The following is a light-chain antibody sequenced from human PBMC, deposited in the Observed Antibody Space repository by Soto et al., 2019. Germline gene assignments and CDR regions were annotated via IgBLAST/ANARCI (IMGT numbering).Light chain of an antibody. J-gene: IGKJ1*01. CDR2: DAS. Sequence: EIVLTPSPGTLSLSPVERATLSCRASQSVGSKYLAWYQQKPGQAPRLLIYDASNRASGIPPRFSGSGSGTDFTLAISGLEPEDLAVYYCQQRYNWPWTFGQGTKVDIK. V-gene: IGKV3-11*01. CDR1: QSVGSKY. CDR3: QQRYNWPWT.